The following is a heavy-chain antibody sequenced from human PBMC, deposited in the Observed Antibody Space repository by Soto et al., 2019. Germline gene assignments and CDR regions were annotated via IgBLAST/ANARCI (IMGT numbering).Heavy chain of an antibody. CDR3: ARDQTDSGGYSDS. Sequence: QVQLVESGGGVVQPGGSLRLSCEASGFPFSSYGIHWVRQAPGKGLEWLAIIWNDGSNEYYADSVKGRFTISRDNSKNTVYRPGGNLRAEDTAVYFCARDQTDSGGYSDSWGQGPLVTVSS. CDR2: IWNDGSNE. J-gene: IGHJ4*02. D-gene: IGHD2-15*01. CDR1: GFPFSSYG. V-gene: IGHV3-33*01.